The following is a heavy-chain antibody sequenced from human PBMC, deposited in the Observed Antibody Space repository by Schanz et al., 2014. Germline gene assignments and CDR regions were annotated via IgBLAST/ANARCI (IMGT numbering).Heavy chain of an antibody. CDR1: GFSVGNKY. Sequence: EVQLVESGGGVVQPGGSLRLSCAASGFSVGNKYMNWVRQAPGKGLEWVSFIYIGGNTYYADSVKGRFTISSDNSKSTLYLQMSSLRAEDTAVYYCAKSQGSSFDSWGQGTLVTVSS. V-gene: IGHV3-66*01. J-gene: IGHJ4*02. D-gene: IGHD6-13*01. CDR2: IYIGGNT. CDR3: AKSQGSSFDS.